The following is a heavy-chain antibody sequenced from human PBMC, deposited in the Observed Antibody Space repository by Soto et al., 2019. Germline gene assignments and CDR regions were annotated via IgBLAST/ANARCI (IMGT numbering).Heavy chain of an antibody. Sequence: QVQLVESGGGVVQPGRSLRLSCAASGFTFSSYAMHWVRQAPGKGLEWVAVISYDGSNKYYADSVKGRFTISRDNSKNTHYLKMNSLRAEDTAVYYCARDIGGGSWTRFDPWGQGTLVTVSS. CDR3: ARDIGGGSWTRFDP. V-gene: IGHV3-30-3*01. CDR2: ISYDGSNK. D-gene: IGHD2-15*01. J-gene: IGHJ5*02. CDR1: GFTFSSYA.